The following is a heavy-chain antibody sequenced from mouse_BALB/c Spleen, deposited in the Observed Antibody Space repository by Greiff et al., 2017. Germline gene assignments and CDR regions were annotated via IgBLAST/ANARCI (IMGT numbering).Heavy chain of an antibody. CDR1: GFTFSDFY. J-gene: IGHJ3*01. CDR2: SRNKANDYTT. Sequence: EVMVVESGGGLVQPGGSLRLSCATSGFTFSDFYMEWVRQPPGKRLEWIAASRNKANDYTTEYSASVKGRFIVSRDTSQSILYLQMNALRAEDTAIYYCARGAGQLGRAYWGQGTLVTVSA. D-gene: IGHD3-1*01. CDR3: ARGAGQLGRAY. V-gene: IGHV7-1*02.